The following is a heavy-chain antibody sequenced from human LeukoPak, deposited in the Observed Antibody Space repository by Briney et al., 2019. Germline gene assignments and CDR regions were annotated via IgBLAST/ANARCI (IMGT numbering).Heavy chain of an antibody. CDR1: GYTFTSYG. CDR3: ARTVTYYYDSSGYYYFDY. Sequence: ASVTVSCKASGYTFTSYGISWVRQAPGQGLEWMGWISAYNGNTNYAQKLQGRVTMTTDTSTSTAYMELRSLRSDDTAVYYCARTVTYYYDSSGYYYFDYWGQGTLVTVSS. D-gene: IGHD3-22*01. J-gene: IGHJ4*02. CDR2: ISAYNGNT. V-gene: IGHV1-18*01.